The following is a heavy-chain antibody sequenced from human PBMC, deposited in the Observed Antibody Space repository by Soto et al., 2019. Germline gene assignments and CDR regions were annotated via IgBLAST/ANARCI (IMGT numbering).Heavy chain of an antibody. CDR2: IYYSGST. CDR3: ARGRTPGKY. D-gene: IGHD2-2*01. Sequence: AVTLSITSNFSGASISTYSWTWTRPPQGQGQGRFGSIYYSGSTNYNASLRSGVTTSVDTSKNQFSLKLSSVTAADTAEYYCARGRTPGKYWGQGALVTVSS. CDR1: GASISTYS. V-gene: IGHV4-59*01. J-gene: IGHJ4*02.